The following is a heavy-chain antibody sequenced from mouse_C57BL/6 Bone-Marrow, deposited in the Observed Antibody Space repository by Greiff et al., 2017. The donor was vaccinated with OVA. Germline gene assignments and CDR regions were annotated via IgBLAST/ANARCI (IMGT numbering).Heavy chain of an antibody. CDR3: ARSWRFAY. Sequence: QVQLQQSGAELVRPGASVKLSCKASGYTFTDYYINWVKQRPGQGLEWIARIYPGSGNTYYNEKFKGKATLTAEKSSSTAYMQLSSLTSEDSAVYFCARSWRFAYWGQGTLVTVSA. J-gene: IGHJ3*01. CDR2: IYPGSGNT. CDR1: GYTFTDYY. V-gene: IGHV1-76*01.